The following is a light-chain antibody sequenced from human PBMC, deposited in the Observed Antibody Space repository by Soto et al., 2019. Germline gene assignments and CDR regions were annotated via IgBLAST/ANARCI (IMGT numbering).Light chain of an antibody. CDR1: ESISIY. CDR3: QQTYSDVWT. V-gene: IGKV1-39*01. Sequence: EIQMTQSPSSLCASVGDRVTITCRASESISIYLHWYQHRTGQAPKLLIHAASNLQSGVPSRFSGTGSGTDFSLTISSLQPEDFATYYCQQTYSDVWTFGQGNKV. CDR2: AAS. J-gene: IGKJ1*01.